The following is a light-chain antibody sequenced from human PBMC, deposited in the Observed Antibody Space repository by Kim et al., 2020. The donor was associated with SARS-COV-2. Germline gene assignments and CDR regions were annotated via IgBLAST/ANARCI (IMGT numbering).Light chain of an antibody. CDR3: QQGSNWPLT. CDR2: DAS. CDR1: QSVSSY. V-gene: IGKV3-11*01. J-gene: IGKJ4*01. Sequence: SSPGERDTLSCRASQSVSSYLAWYQQKPGQAPRLLMYDASNRANGIPARFSGSGSGTDFTLTISSLEPEDFAVYYCQQGSNWPLTFGGGTKVDIK.